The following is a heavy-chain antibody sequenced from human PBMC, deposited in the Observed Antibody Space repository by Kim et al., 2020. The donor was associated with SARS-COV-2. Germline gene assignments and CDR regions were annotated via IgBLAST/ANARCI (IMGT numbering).Heavy chain of an antibody. D-gene: IGHD3-3*01. Sequence: GSLRLSCAASGFTVSRYSLHWVRQAPGKGLEWISSISSKSSFIYYADSVKGRFNISRDNVKSMVWLEMTGLRVEDSAIYYCARDEKGVGGDYWGQGTRVSVSS. CDR2: ISSKSSFI. CDR1: GFTVSRYS. V-gene: IGHV3-21*06. J-gene: IGHJ4*02. CDR3: ARDEKGVGGDY.